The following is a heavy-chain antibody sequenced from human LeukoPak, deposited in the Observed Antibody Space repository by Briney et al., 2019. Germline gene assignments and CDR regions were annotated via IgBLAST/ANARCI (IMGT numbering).Heavy chain of an antibody. CDR1: GFTFSSYW. V-gene: IGHV3-7*01. D-gene: IGHD5-12*01. Sequence: GGSLRLSCAASGFTFSSYWMSWVRQAPGKGLEWVANIKQDGSEKYYVDSVKGRFTISRDNAKNSLYLQMNSLRAEDTAVYYCAREGCYDGYDAFDIWGQGTVVTVSS. CDR3: AREGCYDGYDAFDI. J-gene: IGHJ3*02. CDR2: IKQDGSEK.